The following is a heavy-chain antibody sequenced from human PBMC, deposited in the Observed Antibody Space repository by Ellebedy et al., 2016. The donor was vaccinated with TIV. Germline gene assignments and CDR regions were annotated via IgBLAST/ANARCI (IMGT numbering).Heavy chain of an antibody. CDR1: GFTFSSYE. CDR2: ISSSGSTI. J-gene: IGHJ4*02. V-gene: IGHV3-48*03. CDR3: AKDLPVPLYNWNDPTGGDY. Sequence: GESLKISCAASGFTFSSYEMNWVRQAPGKGLEWVSYISSSGSTIYYADSVKGRFTISRDNAKNSLYLQMNSLRAEDTAVYYCAKDLPVPLYNWNDPTGGDYWGQGTLVTVSS. D-gene: IGHD1-1*01.